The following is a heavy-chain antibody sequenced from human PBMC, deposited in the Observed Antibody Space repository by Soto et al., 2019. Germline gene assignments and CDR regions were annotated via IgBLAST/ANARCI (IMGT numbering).Heavy chain of an antibody. CDR3: GRHLRPPHLGGGYFDY. V-gene: IGHV4-39*01. CDR1: GGSISSNNYY. Sequence: QLQLQESGPGLVKPSETLSLTCFVSGGSISSNNYYWGWIRQPPGKGLEWIGSMSYSRSTYYNPSLKRRVTQSVDTSKNQFPLKLTPVTAAGTAVYYWGRHLRPPHLGGGYFDYWGQGTLVTLS. CDR2: MSYSRST. D-gene: IGHD3-16*01. J-gene: IGHJ4*03.